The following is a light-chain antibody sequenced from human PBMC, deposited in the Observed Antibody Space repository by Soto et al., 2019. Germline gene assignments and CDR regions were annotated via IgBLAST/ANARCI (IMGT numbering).Light chain of an antibody. CDR3: QQRINWPIT. CDR1: QSVRSY. V-gene: IGKV3-11*01. CDR2: DAS. Sequence: EIVLTQSPATLSLSPGERATLSCRASQSVRSYLAWYQQKLGQAPRLLIYDASTRATGIPARFSGSGSGTDFTLTISSLESEDFAVYYCQQRINWPITFGQGTRLEIK. J-gene: IGKJ5*01.